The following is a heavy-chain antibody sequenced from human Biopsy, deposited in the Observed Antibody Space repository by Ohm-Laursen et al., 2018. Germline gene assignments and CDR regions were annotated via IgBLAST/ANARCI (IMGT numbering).Heavy chain of an antibody. D-gene: IGHD3-16*01. CDR3: AKQWSYYESFTQHYRGDFDY. V-gene: IGHV4-59*08. CDR1: GGSISSSY. Sequence: SDTLSFTCSVSGGSISSSYWSWIRQPPGKGLEWIGYISYSGSTSYNPSLKSRVTISADTSKNQLSLTLSSLTAADTAVYFCAKQWSYYESFTQHYRGDFDYWGQGTLVIVSS. CDR2: ISYSGST. J-gene: IGHJ4*02.